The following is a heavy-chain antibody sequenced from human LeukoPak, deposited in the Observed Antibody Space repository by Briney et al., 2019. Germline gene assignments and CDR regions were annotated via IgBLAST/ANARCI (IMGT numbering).Heavy chain of an antibody. Sequence: GGSLRLSCAASGFTFSSYAMSWVRQAPGKGLEWVSGISDGGSATYYADSVKGRFTISRDNSKNTLYLQMNNLRAEDTAIYYCAKVGGTTELHFAYWGQGTMVTVSS. CDR3: AKVGGTTELHFAY. CDR1: GFTFSSYA. V-gene: IGHV3-23*01. J-gene: IGHJ4*02. CDR2: ISDGGSAT. D-gene: IGHD1-26*01.